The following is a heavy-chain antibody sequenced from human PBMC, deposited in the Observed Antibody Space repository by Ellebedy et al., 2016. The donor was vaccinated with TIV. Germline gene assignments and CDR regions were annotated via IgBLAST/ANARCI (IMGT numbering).Heavy chain of an antibody. CDR3: ARGTMLGYYYAMDV. Sequence: ASVKVSCKATGYGFTNNAVHWVHQAPGQKLEWMGWINTDKGDTRYSQKFQGRVLITRDTSATTAYMELSSLRSEDTALYYCARGTMLGYYYAMDVWGQGTTVTVSS. V-gene: IGHV1-3*04. D-gene: IGHD3-22*01. CDR1: GYGFTNNA. CDR2: INTDKGDT. J-gene: IGHJ6*02.